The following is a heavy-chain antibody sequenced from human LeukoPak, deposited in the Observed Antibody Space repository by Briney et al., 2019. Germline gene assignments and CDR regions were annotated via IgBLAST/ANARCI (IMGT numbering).Heavy chain of an antibody. CDR2: IYSGGTT. J-gene: IGHJ4*02. Sequence: PGGSLRLSCAASGFTVSNNYMYWVRQAPGKGLEWVSLIYSGGTTKYADSVKGRFTISRDNSKNTLYLQMNSLRVEDTAMYYCARDPPGIAASGTGGWGQGTLVTVSS. D-gene: IGHD6-13*01. CDR3: ARDPPGIAASGTGG. CDR1: GFTVSNNY. V-gene: IGHV3-53*01.